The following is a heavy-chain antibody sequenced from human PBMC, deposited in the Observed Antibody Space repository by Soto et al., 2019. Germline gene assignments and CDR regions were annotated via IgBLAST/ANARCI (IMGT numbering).Heavy chain of an antibody. Sequence: EVQLLESGGGLVQPGGSLRLSCAASGFTFSSYAMSWVRQAPGKGLEWVSGISGSGGSTYYADSVKGRFTISRDNSKNSLYLQMNSLRAEDTAVYYCASGYLRYYFDYWGQGTLVTVSS. J-gene: IGHJ4*02. CDR3: ASGYLRYYFDY. D-gene: IGHD5-12*01. CDR1: GFTFSSYA. V-gene: IGHV3-23*01. CDR2: ISGSGGST.